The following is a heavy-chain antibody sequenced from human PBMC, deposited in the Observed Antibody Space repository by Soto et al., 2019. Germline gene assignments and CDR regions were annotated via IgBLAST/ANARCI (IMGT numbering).Heavy chain of an antibody. CDR1: GFSFSSFT. CDR3: ATVVGDYGGGGIPDY. D-gene: IGHD4-17*01. Sequence: PVVSLRLSCAASGFSFSSFTMDWVRKAQGKGLEWVSSISRSSDYIYYADSVKDRFTVSRDNAENSLSLEMNSLRAEDTAVYYCATVVGDYGGGGIPDYWGQGTLVTVSS. J-gene: IGHJ4*02. V-gene: IGHV3-21*01. CDR2: ISRSSDYI.